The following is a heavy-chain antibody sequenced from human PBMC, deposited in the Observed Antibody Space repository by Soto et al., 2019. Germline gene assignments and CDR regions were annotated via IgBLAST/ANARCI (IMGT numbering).Heavy chain of an antibody. CDR3: LEDGSPVTTTPF. CDR2: TLGSGGST. J-gene: IGHJ4*02. CDR1: GFTFSTYA. V-gene: IGHV3-23*01. D-gene: IGHD4-17*01. Sequence: EVQLLESGGGLVQPGGSLTLSCATSGFTFSTYAMNWVRQAPGKGLEWVSDTLGSGGSTYYADSVKGRFTISRDNSRNTLYLQMNSPRAEDTAVYYCLEDGSPVTTTPFWGQGAAVTVSS.